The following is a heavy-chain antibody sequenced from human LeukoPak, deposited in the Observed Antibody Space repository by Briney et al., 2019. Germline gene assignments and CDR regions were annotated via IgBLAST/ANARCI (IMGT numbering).Heavy chain of an antibody. CDR1: GGSISSYY. D-gene: IGHD3-3*01. J-gene: IGHJ3*02. CDR2: IYYSGGT. Sequence: SETLSLTCTVSGGSISSYYWSWIRQPPGKGLEWIGYIYYSGGTNYNPSLKSRVTISVDTPKNQFSLKLSSVTAADTAVYYCARGATIFGVVDAFDIWGQGTMVTVSS. CDR3: ARGATIFGVVDAFDI. V-gene: IGHV4-59*01.